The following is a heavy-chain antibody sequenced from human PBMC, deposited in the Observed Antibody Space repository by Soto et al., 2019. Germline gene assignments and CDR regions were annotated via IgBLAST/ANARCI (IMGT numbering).Heavy chain of an antibody. J-gene: IGHJ4*02. Sequence: GVLRLSCAASDVSVVNAWMNWVRQAPGQGLEWVGLIRRTGAGGTADYAAPVKGRFTISRDDSKNTVYLQMNSLKTEDTAVYYCATDWYYSIRDWGQGVLVTVSS. CDR3: ATDWYYSIRD. CDR1: DVSVVNAW. D-gene: IGHD2-21*01. V-gene: IGHV3-15*07. CDR2: IRRTGAGGTA.